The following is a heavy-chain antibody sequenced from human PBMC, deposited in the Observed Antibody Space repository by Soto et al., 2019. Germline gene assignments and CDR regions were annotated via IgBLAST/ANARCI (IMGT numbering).Heavy chain of an antibody. Sequence: GESLKISCKGSGYSFTSYWIGWVRQMPGKGLEWMGIIYPGDSDTRYSPSFQGQVTISADKSISTAYLQWSSLKASDTAMYYCARADILTGYYMGDYGMDAWGQGTTVTVSS. CDR1: GYSFTSYW. D-gene: IGHD3-9*01. V-gene: IGHV5-51*01. CDR2: IYPGDSDT. J-gene: IGHJ6*02. CDR3: ARADILTGYYMGDYGMDA.